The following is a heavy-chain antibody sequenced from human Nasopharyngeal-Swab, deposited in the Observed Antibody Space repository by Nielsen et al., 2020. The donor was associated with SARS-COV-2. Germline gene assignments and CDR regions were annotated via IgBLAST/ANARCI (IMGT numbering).Heavy chain of an antibody. J-gene: IGHJ6*02. D-gene: IGHD6-6*01. CDR2: IFSNDEK. Sequence: RQAPGKALEWLAHIFSNDEKSYSTSLKSRLTISKDTSKGQVVLTMTNMGPVDTATYYCARIKRYSSSSGADYYYGMDVWGQGTTVTVSS. V-gene: IGHV2-26*01. CDR3: ARIKRYSSSSGADYYYGMDV.